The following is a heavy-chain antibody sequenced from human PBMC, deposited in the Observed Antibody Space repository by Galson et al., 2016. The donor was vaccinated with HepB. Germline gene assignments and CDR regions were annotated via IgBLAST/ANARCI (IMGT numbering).Heavy chain of an antibody. Sequence: SGAEVKKPGESLQISCRGSGYTFDTYWIGWVRQMPGKGLEWMGIVHPRDFDIRYSPSFKGPVTFYVDKSISTAYLQWSSLTASDTAMYYFARSLTGSYDFWGAIYNYYAMDVWGQGTTVTVS. CDR2: VHPRDFDI. V-gene: IGHV5-51*01. CDR3: ARSLTGSYDFWGAIYNYYAMDV. D-gene: IGHD3-3*01. CDR1: GYTFDTYW. J-gene: IGHJ6*02.